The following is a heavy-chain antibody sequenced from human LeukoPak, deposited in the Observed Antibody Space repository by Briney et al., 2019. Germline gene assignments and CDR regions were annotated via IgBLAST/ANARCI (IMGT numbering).Heavy chain of an antibody. CDR2: FSGIGGTT. V-gene: IGHV3-23*01. Sequence: GGSLSLSCVVSVFLFHIYAMKWVRQARGRGREWVSAFSGIGGTTDCAYSVTSRFSISTNNSKNTLYLQMNSLRADGTAVYYCAKFPDYWGQGTLVTVSS. CDR3: AKFPDY. J-gene: IGHJ4*02. CDR1: VFLFHIYA.